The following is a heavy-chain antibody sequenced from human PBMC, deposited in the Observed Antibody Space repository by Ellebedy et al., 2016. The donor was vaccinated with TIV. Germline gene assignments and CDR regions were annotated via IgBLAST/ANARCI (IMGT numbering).Heavy chain of an antibody. CDR2: INPSDSAT. CDR1: GYNFASYW. CDR3: ATKLERRWGASS. D-gene: IGHD3-16*01. J-gene: IGHJ5*02. V-gene: IGHV5-10-1*01. Sequence: GESLKISCTGSGYNFASYWISWLRQMPGKLLEWMWKINPSDSATNYSTSFQGHVSFSADTSISTAYLQWSGLQTSDNALYYCATKLERRWGASSWGQGTLVTVSS.